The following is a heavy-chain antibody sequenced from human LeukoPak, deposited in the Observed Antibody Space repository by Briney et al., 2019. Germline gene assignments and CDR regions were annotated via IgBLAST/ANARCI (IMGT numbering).Heavy chain of an antibody. V-gene: IGHV1-2*06. J-gene: IGHJ4*02. CDR2: INPNSGGT. D-gene: IGHD1/OR15-1a*01. CDR3: ARAYLGRNTPFDY. CDR1: GYTFTSYY. Sequence: ASVKVSCKASGYTFTSYYMHWVRQAPGQGLEWMGRINPNSGGTNYAQKFQGRVTMTRDTSISTAYMELSRLRSEDTAVYYCARAYLGRNTPFDYWGQGTLVTVSS.